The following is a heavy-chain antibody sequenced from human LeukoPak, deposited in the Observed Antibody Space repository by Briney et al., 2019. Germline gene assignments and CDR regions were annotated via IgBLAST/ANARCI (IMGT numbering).Heavy chain of an antibody. CDR2: IYYSGST. J-gene: IGHJ4*02. V-gene: IGHV4-39*01. CDR3: ARLRGAQFDY. Sequence: PSETLSLTCTVSGGSISSSSYYWGWIRQPPGKGLEWIGSIYYSGSTYYNPSLKSRVTISVDTSKNQFSLKLSSVTAADTAVYYCARLRGAQFDYWGQGTLVTVSS. D-gene: IGHD5-12*01. CDR1: GGSISSSSYY.